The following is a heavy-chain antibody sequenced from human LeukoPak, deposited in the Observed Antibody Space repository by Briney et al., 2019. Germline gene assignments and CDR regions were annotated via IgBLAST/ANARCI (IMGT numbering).Heavy chain of an antibody. Sequence: SETLSLTCTVSGGSISSGSYYWSWIRQPAGKGLEWIGRIYTSGSTNYNPSLKSRVTISVDTSKNQFSLKLNSVTPEDTAVYYCARLLGYCSSTNCYSNFDYWGQGTLVTVSS. CDR3: ARLLGYCSSTNCYSNFDY. V-gene: IGHV4-61*02. CDR1: GGSISSGSYY. D-gene: IGHD2-2*02. CDR2: IYTSGST. J-gene: IGHJ4*02.